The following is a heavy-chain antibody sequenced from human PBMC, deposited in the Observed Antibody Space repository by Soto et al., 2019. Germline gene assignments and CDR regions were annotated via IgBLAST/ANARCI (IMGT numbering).Heavy chain of an antibody. CDR1: GLSITDSEMG. CDR3: ARRHLAVAVSPWFDP. D-gene: IGHD6-19*01. Sequence: QVTLKESRPVLVKPTETITLRCTVSGLSITDSEMGVSWIRQPPGQPLEWLAHIDSSGEKSYRTFLKSRLAISKDTSKSQIVLTMTNMDPADTATYYCARRHLAVAVSPWFDPWGQGIPVTVSS. J-gene: IGHJ5*02. V-gene: IGHV2-26*01. CDR2: IDSSGEK.